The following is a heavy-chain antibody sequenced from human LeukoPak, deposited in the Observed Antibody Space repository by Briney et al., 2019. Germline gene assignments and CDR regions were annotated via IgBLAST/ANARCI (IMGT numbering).Heavy chain of an antibody. D-gene: IGHD3-22*01. Sequence: GGSLRLSCAASGFNLGSYGMSWVRQAPGKGLEWVSSISNDGGGTFSTDSVRGRFTISRDNSKNTLFLQMDSLRAEDTALYFCAKGSSGYFFDHWGQGSLVTVSS. CDR1: GFNLGSYG. V-gene: IGHV3-23*01. CDR2: ISNDGGGT. J-gene: IGHJ4*02. CDR3: AKGSSGYFFDH.